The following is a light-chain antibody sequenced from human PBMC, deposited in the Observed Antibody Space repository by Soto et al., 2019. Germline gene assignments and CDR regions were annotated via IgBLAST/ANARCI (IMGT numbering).Light chain of an antibody. V-gene: IGLV2-8*01. Sequence: QSALTQPPSASGSPGQSVTISCTGTSSDVGGYNYVSWYQQHPGKAPKLMIYEVSKRPSGVPDRFSGSKSGNTASLTVSGLQAEDEADYYCSSYAGTPRVVFGGGTQLTVL. J-gene: IGLJ2*01. CDR3: SSYAGTPRVV. CDR1: SSDVGGYNY. CDR2: EVS.